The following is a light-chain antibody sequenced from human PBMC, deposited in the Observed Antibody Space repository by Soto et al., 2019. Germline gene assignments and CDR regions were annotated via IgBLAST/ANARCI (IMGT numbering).Light chain of an antibody. CDR2: GAS. J-gene: IGKJ1*01. CDR1: QSVSSSY. V-gene: IGKV3-20*01. CDR3: QQYGSSPWT. Sequence: EIVLTQSPGTLSLSPGERATLSCRASQSVSSSYLAWYQQKPGQAPRLLIYGASSRATGIPDRFSGSGSGTDFTLTISSLGPEDFAVYYCQQYGSSPWTFGQGTKVEIK.